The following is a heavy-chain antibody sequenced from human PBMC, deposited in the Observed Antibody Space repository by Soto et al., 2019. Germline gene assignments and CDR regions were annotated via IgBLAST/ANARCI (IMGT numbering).Heavy chain of an antibody. D-gene: IGHD4-17*01. CDR3: ARVPLAYGYSLNWFDP. CDR2: LSYDGSTE. J-gene: IGHJ5*02. CDR1: GFTFSRHP. V-gene: IGHV3-30*17. Sequence: PGGSLRLSCTASGFTFSRHPMHWVRQAPGKGLEWVAVLSYDGSTEYYADSVKGRFTISRDNSKGTLFLQMNSLKPEDTAVYYCARVPLAYGYSLNWFDPWGQGTLVTVSS.